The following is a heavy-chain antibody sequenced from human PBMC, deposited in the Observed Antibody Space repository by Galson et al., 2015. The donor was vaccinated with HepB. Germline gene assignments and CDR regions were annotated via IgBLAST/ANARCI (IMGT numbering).Heavy chain of an antibody. CDR2: ISYTSMTI. J-gene: IGHJ4*02. CDR1: GFTFRSYS. V-gene: IGHV3-48*02. Sequence: SLRLSCAASGFTFRSYSMSWVRQAPGKGLEWVSYISYTSMTIYYADSVKGRFTISRDNAANSLYLQINSLRDEDTAVYYCARDALGYSDYGAFDYWGQGTLLTVSS. CDR3: ARDALGYSDYGAFDY. D-gene: IGHD4-11*01.